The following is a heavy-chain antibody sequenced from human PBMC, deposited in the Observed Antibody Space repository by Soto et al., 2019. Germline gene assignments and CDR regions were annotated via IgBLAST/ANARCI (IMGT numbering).Heavy chain of an antibody. V-gene: IGHV1-69*13. CDR1: GGTFSSYA. CDR3: AREQLRNYYYYGMDV. D-gene: IGHD2-2*01. Sequence: SVKVSCKASGGTFSSYAISWARQAPGQGLEWMGGIIPIFGTANYAQKFQGRVTITADESTSTAYMELSSLRSEDTAVYYCAREQLRNYYYYGMDVWGQGTTVTVSS. CDR2: IIPIFGTA. J-gene: IGHJ6*02.